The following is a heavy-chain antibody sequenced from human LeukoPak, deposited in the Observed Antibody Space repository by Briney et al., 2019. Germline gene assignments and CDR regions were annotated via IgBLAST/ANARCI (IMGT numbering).Heavy chain of an antibody. J-gene: IGHJ4*02. CDR3: ARASRYYYDSSGFPDDY. CDR2: IYYSGST. CDR1: GGSISSYY. Sequence: SETLSLTCTVSGGSISSYYWSWIRQPPGKGLEWIGYIYYSGSTNYNPSLKSRVTISVDTSKNQFSLKLSSVTAADTAVYYCARASRYYYDSSGFPDDYWGQGTLVTVSS. V-gene: IGHV4-59*08. D-gene: IGHD3-22*01.